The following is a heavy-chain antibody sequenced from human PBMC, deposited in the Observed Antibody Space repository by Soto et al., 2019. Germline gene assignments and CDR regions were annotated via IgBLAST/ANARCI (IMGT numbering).Heavy chain of an antibody. V-gene: IGHV4-39*01. CDR2: MYYGVSN. CDR3: ARRRDLYGAYFDF. CDR1: GASISSRDYY. Sequence: QVQLQESGPGLVKPSETLSLTCTVSGASISSRDYYWGWIRQPPGKGVEWIASMYYGVSNYYNPSLESRITISADTSKNQFALKVSSVTAADTAVYYCARRRDLYGAYFDFWGQGTLVTVSA. J-gene: IGHJ4*02. D-gene: IGHD3-16*01.